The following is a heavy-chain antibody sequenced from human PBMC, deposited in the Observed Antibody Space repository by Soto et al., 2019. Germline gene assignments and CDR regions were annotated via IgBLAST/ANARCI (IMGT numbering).Heavy chain of an antibody. J-gene: IGHJ6*03. D-gene: IGHD2-2*02. Sequence: EVQLVESGGGLVQPGGSLRLSCAASGFTFSSYWMSWVRQAPGKGLEWVANIKQDGSEKYYVDSVKGRFTISRDNAKNSLYLQMNSLRAEDTAVYYCARVPIRAGDYYYYMDVWGKGTTVTVSS. CDR2: IKQDGSEK. CDR3: ARVPIRAGDYYYYMDV. V-gene: IGHV3-7*01. CDR1: GFTFSSYW.